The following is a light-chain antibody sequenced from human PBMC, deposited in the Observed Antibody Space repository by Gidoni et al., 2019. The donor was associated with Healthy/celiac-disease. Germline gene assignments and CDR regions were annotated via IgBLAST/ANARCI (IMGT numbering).Light chain of an antibody. CDR3: QQYGSSPPYT. CDR2: GAS. Sequence: EIVLTHSPGTLSLSPGERATLSCRASQSVSSSYLAWYQQKPGQAPRLLIYGASSRATGIPDRFSGSGYGTDFTLTISRLEPEDFAVYYCQQYGSSPPYTCGQGTKLEIK. CDR1: QSVSSSY. J-gene: IGKJ2*01. V-gene: IGKV3-20*01.